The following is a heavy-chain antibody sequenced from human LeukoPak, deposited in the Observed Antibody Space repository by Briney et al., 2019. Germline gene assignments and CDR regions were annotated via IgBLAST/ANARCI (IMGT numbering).Heavy chain of an antibody. J-gene: IGHJ4*02. D-gene: IGHD1-26*01. CDR2: ISYDGSNK. V-gene: IGHV3-30*19. Sequence: GGSLRLSCAASGFTFSSYGMHWVRQAPGKGLEWVAIISYDGSNKYYADSVKGRFTISRDNSKNTLYLQMNSLRAEDTAVYYCAKDRTYSGSYAHYWGQGTLVTVSS. CDR3: AKDRTYSGSYAHY. CDR1: GFTFSSYG.